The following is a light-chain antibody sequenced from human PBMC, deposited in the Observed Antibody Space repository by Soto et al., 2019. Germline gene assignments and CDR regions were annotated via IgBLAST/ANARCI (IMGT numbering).Light chain of an antibody. CDR2: STD. J-gene: IGLJ3*02. Sequence: QAVVTQEPSFSVSPGGTVTLTCGLSSGSVSTSYYPSWYQQTPGQAPRTLIYSTDTRSSGVPDRFSGSILGSKAALTITGARADDESDYYCVLYMGSGISVFGGGTKLTVL. V-gene: IGLV8-61*01. CDR3: VLYMGSGISV. CDR1: SGSVSTSYY.